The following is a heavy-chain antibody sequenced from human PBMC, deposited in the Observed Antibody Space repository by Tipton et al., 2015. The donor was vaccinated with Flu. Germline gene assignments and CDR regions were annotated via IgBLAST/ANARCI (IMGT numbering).Heavy chain of an antibody. Sequence: TLSLTCSVFDGSISSSSYYWGWIRQPPGRGLEWVGSVFYTGYPYHNPSLKSRVAISLDTSSNQFSLKLSFVTAADTAVYYCAKDFNWGSTWGQGTLVTVSS. J-gene: IGHJ4*02. CDR2: VFYTGYP. V-gene: IGHV4-39*07. CDR1: DGSISSSSYY. CDR3: AKDFNWGST. D-gene: IGHD7-27*01.